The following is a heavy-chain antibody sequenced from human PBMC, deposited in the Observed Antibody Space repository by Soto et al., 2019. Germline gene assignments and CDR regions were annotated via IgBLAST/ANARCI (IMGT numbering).Heavy chain of an antibody. CDR2: INHSGST. CDR3: ARLASGWQYYYFDF. V-gene: IGHV4-34*01. CDR1: GGSFSPYF. D-gene: IGHD6-19*01. Sequence: QVQLQQWGAGLLKPSETLSLTCAVYGGSFSPYFWSWIRQPPGKGLEWIGEINHSGSTNYNPSLTRRAPLSVDTSKNQVYLKLTSVTAADTAVYYCARLASGWQYYYFDFWGRGTPVTVSS. J-gene: IGHJ2*01.